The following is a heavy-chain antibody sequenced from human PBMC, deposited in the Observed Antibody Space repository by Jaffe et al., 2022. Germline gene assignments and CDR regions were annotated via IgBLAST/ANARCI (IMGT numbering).Heavy chain of an antibody. V-gene: IGHV5-51*01. CDR2: IYPGDSDT. D-gene: IGHD6-13*01. CDR1: GYSFTSYW. CDR3: VRHQGQNNYYSSSWYAIGEFVYFQH. Sequence: EVQLVQSGAEVKKPGESLKISCKGSGYSFTSYWIGWVRQMPGKGLEWMGIIYPGDSDTRYSPSFQGQVTISADKSISTAYLQWSSLKASDTAMYYCVRHQGQNNYYSSSWYAIGEFVYFQHWGQGTLVTVSS. J-gene: IGHJ1*01.